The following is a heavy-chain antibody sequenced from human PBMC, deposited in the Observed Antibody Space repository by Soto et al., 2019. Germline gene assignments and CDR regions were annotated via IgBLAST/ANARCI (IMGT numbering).Heavy chain of an antibody. CDR3: ARAQCYYDNSGYYPDHFDQ. D-gene: IGHD3-22*01. J-gene: IGHJ4*02. V-gene: IGHV4-31*03. CDR1: GDSISSAKSY. Sequence: QVQLQESGPGLVKPSQTLSLTCNVSGDSISSAKSYWCWIRQHPGKGLEWIGCIYYSGTAYYSPSLRSRVTISVDTSKNQFSLNLNSVTAADTAVYYCARAQCYYDNSGYYPDHFDQWGQGTLVTVSS. CDR2: IYYSGTA.